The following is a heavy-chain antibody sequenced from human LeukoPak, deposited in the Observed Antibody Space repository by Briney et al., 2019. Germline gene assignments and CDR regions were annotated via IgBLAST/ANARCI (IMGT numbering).Heavy chain of an antibody. CDR2: MNPNSGNT. D-gene: IGHD2-2*01. CDR1: GYTFTNYD. J-gene: IGHJ4*02. V-gene: IGHV1-8*01. Sequence: ASVKVSCKASGYTFTNYDINWVRQATGQGLEWMGWMNPNSGNTGYAQKFQGRVTMTRNTSISTAYMELSSLRSEDTAVYYCARGWIYCSSTSCYGYYFDYWGQGTLVTVSS. CDR3: ARGWIYCSSTSCYGYYFDY.